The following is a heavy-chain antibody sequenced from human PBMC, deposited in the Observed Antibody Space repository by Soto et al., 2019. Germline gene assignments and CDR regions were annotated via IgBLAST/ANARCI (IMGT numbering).Heavy chain of an antibody. V-gene: IGHV1-8*01. CDR3: ARESGGATATLDYYYFYMDV. J-gene: IGHJ6*03. CDR2: MNPNSGNT. D-gene: IGHD5-12*01. CDR1: GYTFTSYD. Sequence: ASVKVSCKASGYTFTSYDINWVRQATGQGLEWMGWMNPNSGNTGYAQKFQGRVTMTRDTSIRTVYMQLSRLRSDDTAVYYCARESGGATATLDYYYFYMDVWGTGTTVTVSS.